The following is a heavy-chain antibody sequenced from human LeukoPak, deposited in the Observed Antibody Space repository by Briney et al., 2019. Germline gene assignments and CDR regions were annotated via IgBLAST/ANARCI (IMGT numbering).Heavy chain of an antibody. CDR1: GGSISNYY. J-gene: IGHJ3*01. CDR3: ARGIATITQDSFDV. V-gene: IGHV4-4*07. D-gene: IGHD1-26*01. Sequence: PSETLSLTCTVSGGSISNYYWSWIRQSAGKGLEWIGRIHSSGSTNFNPSLRSRVTMSADTSKHQFSLWLTSVTAADTALYYCARGIATITQDSFDVRGLGTMVTVSS. CDR2: IHSSGST.